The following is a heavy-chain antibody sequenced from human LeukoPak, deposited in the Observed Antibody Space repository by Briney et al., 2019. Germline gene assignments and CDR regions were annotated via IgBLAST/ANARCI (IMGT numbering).Heavy chain of an antibody. CDR2: IIPIFGTA. J-gene: IGHJ4*02. CDR3: ARGPGLERFDY. Sequence: SVKVSCKASGGTFSSYAISWVRQAPGQGLEWMGGIIPIFGTANYAQKFHGRVTITTDESTSTAYMELSSLRSGDTAVYYCARGPGLERFDYWGQGTLVTVSS. D-gene: IGHD1-1*01. CDR1: GGTFSSYA. V-gene: IGHV1-69*05.